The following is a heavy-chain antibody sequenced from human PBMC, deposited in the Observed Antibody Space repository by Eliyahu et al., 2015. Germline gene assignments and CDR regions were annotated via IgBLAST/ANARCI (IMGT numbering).Heavy chain of an antibody. V-gene: IGHV3-30-3*01. CDR3: VRDAPGTGAVDY. CDR2: ISSDGSNK. J-gene: IGHJ4*02. D-gene: IGHD1-7*01. Sequence: QVQLVESGGGVVQXGXSLRLSCAASGFTFNKHAMHXGRQAPGKGLEWLAVISSDGSNKFYAGSVKGRFSISRDNSRNTLYLQMNSLTSEDTAVYYCVRDAPGTGAVDYWGQGTLVTVSP. CDR1: GFTFNKHA.